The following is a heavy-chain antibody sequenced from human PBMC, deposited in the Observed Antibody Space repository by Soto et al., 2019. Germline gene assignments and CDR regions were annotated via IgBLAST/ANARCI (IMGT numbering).Heavy chain of an antibody. CDR2: ISYDGSNK. CDR1: GFTFSSYG. V-gene: IGHV3-30*18. CDR3: AKDFGGDGVTAILDY. D-gene: IGHD2-21*02. Sequence: GSLRLSCAASGFTFSSYGMHWVRQAPGKGLEWVAVISYDGSNKYYADSVKGRFTISRDNSKNTLYLQMNSLRAEDTAVYYCAKDFGGDGVTAILDYWGQGT. J-gene: IGHJ4*02.